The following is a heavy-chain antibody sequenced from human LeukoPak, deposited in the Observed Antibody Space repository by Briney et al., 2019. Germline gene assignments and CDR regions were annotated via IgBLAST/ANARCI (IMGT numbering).Heavy chain of an antibody. J-gene: IGHJ5*02. D-gene: IGHD2-2*01. CDR2: IIPIFGTA. CDR3: ARWTQDCSSTSCYGGEYNWFDP. V-gene: IGHV1-69*13. CDR1: GGTFSSYA. Sequence: SVKVSCKASGGTFSSYAISWVRQAPGQGLEWMGGIIPIFGTANYAQKFQGRVTITADESTSTAYMELSSLRSEDTDVYYCARWTQDCSSTSCYGGEYNWFDPWGQGTLVTVSS.